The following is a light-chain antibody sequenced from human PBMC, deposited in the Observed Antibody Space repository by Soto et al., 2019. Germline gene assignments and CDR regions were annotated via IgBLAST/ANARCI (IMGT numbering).Light chain of an antibody. V-gene: IGKV1-39*01. CDR3: QQSYSTPWT. J-gene: IGKJ1*01. CDR1: QTMSSD. CDR2: AAS. Sequence: EIQMTQSPSSLSASVGERITITCRASQTMSSDLNWYQQKPGKAPKVVIYAASNLESGVPSRFSGSGSGTDFTLTISSLQPEDFATYFCQQSYSTPWTFGQGTKVHIK.